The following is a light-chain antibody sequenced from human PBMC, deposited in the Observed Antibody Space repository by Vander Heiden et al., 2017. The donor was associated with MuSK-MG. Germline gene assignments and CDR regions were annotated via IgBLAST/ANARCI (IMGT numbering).Light chain of an antibody. CDR2: LAS. Sequence: VIPRSPLPLPGPPGGPASISSSSSQGLLPGNGHTYLDWYLQKPGQSPQLLIYLASNRAPGVPDRFSGSGSGTDFTLKISRVEAEDVGVYFCMQALHTPRTFGPGTKLEIK. CDR1: QGLLPGNGHTY. J-gene: IGKJ2*01. V-gene: IGKV2-28*01. CDR3: MQALHTPRT.